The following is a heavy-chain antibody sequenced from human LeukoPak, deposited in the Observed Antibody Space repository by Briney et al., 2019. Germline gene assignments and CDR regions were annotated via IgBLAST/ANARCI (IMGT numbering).Heavy chain of an antibody. CDR2: FYYSRGT. CDR1: GDSITSCY. CDR3: ARAISAWSYFYYMDV. Sequence: SETLSLTCTVSGDSITSCYWSWIRQSPGKGLEWIGYFYYSRGTTYNPSLRSRATISADTSQNQFSLKLRSVTAADTAVYYCARAISAWSYFYYMDVWGKGTTVTVSS. V-gene: IGHV4-59*01. J-gene: IGHJ6*03. D-gene: IGHD6-19*01.